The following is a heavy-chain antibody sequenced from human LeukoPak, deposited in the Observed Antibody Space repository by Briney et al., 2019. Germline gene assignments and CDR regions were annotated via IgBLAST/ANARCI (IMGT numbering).Heavy chain of an antibody. D-gene: IGHD2-2*01. CDR3: ASFPEGGYCSSTSCYAGFDP. CDR2: IYYSGST. CDR1: GGSISSGGYY. V-gene: IGHV4-31*03. J-gene: IGHJ5*02. Sequence: SGTLSLTCTVSGGSISSGGYYWSWIRQHPGKGLEWIGYIYYSGSTYYNPSLKSRVTISVDTSKNQFSLKLSSVTAADTAVYYCASFPEGGYCSSTSCYAGFDPWGQGTLVTVSS.